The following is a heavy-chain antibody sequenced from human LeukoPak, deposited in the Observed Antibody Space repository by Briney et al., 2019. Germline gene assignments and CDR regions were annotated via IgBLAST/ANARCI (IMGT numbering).Heavy chain of an antibody. Sequence: SETLSLTCSVSGGSMSRHYWSWIRQPPGKGLEWTGYIYYNGKTYYNPSLQSRVTISIDTSKNLFSLKLTSVTAADTAVYSCARLLDNDSSGDPDTFDMWGQGTMVTVSS. CDR3: ARLLDNDSSGDPDTFDM. J-gene: IGHJ3*02. CDR1: GGSMSRHY. V-gene: IGHV4-59*11. D-gene: IGHD3-22*01. CDR2: IYYNGKT.